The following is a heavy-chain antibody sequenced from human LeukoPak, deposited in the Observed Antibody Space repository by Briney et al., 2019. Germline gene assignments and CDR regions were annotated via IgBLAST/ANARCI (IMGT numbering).Heavy chain of an antibody. J-gene: IGHJ4*02. V-gene: IGHV4-59*01. Sequence: SETLSLTCTVSGGSISSYYWSWVRQPPGKGLEWIGFIYYSGSTNYNPSLKSRVTISVDTSKNQFSLKLSSVTAADTAVYYCASPGIVAAGTDRGFDYWGQGTLVTVSS. D-gene: IGHD6-13*01. CDR3: ASPGIVAAGTDRGFDY. CDR2: IYYSGST. CDR1: GGSISSYY.